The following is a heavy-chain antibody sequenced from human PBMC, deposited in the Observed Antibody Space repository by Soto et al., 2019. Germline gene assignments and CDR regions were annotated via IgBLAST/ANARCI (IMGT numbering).Heavy chain of an antibody. J-gene: IGHJ6*02. D-gene: IGHD6-13*01. V-gene: IGHV3-53*01. CDR2: IYSGGST. CDR3: ASGYSSSRVDYYYYYGMDV. Sequence: GGSLRLSCAASGFTVSSNYMSWVRQAPGKGLEWVSVIYSGGSTYYADSVKGRFTISRDNAKNSLYLQMNSLRAEDTAVYYCASGYSSSRVDYYYYYGMDVWGQGTTVTASS. CDR1: GFTVSSNY.